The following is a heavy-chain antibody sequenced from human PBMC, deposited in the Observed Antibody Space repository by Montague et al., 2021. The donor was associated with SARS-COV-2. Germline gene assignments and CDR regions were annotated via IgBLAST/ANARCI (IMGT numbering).Heavy chain of an antibody. CDR2: ISDAGRDT. V-gene: IGHV3-23*03. CDR3: ATTTVAHRAYDYAYQFAY. D-gene: IGHD5-18*01. CDR1: GFTFNNHA. J-gene: IGHJ4*02. Sequence: SLRLSCAASGFTFNNHAMRWVRQAPGKGLEWVSIISDAGRDTHYADSVKGRFTISRDNSKNTLYLQMNSLKVEDTAIYYCATTTVAHRAYDYAYQFAYWGQGALVTVSS.